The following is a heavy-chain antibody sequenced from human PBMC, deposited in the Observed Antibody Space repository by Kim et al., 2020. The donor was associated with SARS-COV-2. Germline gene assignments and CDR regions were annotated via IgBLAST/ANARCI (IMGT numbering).Heavy chain of an antibody. CDR1: GFTFSSYW. CDR2: IKQDGSEK. Sequence: GGSLRLSCAASGFTFSSYWMSWVRQAPGKGLEWVANIKQDGSEKYYVDSVKGRFTISRDNAKNSLYLQMNSLRAEDTAVYYCARAPSGSYLPFDYWGQGTLVTVSS. D-gene: IGHD1-26*01. CDR3: ARAPSGSYLPFDY. J-gene: IGHJ4*02. V-gene: IGHV3-7*01.